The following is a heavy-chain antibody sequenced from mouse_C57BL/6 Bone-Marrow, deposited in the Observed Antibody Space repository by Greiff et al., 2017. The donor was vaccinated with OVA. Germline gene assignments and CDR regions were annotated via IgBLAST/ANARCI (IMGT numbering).Heavy chain of an antibody. D-gene: IGHD2-3*01. CDR2: ISSGGDYI. J-gene: IGHJ4*01. V-gene: IGHV5-9-1*02. Sequence: EVQLVESGEGLVKPGGSLKLSCAASGFTFSSYAMSWVRQTPEKRLEWVAYISSGGDYIYYADTVKGRFPISRDTARNTLYLQMSRLKSEDTAMYYCTRAIYDGYYYAMDYWGQGTSVTVSS. CDR1: GFTFSSYA. CDR3: TRAIYDGYYYAMDY.